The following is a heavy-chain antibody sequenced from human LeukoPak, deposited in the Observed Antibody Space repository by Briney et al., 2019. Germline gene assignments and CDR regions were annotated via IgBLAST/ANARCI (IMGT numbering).Heavy chain of an antibody. D-gene: IGHD6-19*01. CDR1: GYTFTGYY. CDR3: ARGVAVAGTVAFDI. Sequence: ASVKVSCKASGYTFTGYYMHWVRQAPGQGLEWMGWINPNSGGTNYAQKFQGRVTMTRDTSISTAYMELSRLRSDDTAVYYCARGVAVAGTVAFDIWGQGTMVTVSS. V-gene: IGHV1-2*02. J-gene: IGHJ3*02. CDR2: INPNSGGT.